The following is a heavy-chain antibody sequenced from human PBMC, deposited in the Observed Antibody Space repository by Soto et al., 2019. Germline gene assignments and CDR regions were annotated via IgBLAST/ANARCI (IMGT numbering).Heavy chain of an antibody. CDR2: ISSSSFSI. D-gene: IGHD6-6*01. CDR1: GFTFSSYS. J-gene: IGHJ6*02. Sequence: GSLRLSCVASGFTFSSYSMNWVRQAPGKGLEWVSSISSSSFSINYADSVKGRFSISRDNAQNSLHLQMNNLRAEDTAVYYCARNETSNIYGMDVWGQGTTVTVSS. CDR3: ARNETSNIYGMDV. V-gene: IGHV3-21*01.